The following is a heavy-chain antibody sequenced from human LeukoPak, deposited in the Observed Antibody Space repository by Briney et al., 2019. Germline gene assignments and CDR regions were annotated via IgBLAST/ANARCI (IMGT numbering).Heavy chain of an antibody. V-gene: IGHV4-59*01. D-gene: IGHD2-15*01. J-gene: IGHJ4*02. Sequence: SETLSLTCTVSGGSISPYYWSWIRQPPGKGLEWIAYIYYSGSTKYNPSLESRVSISVETSKNQFSLKLSSVTAADTAVYYCARGFCSGGSCYSAIFDYWGQGTLVTVSS. CDR1: GGSISPYY. CDR3: ARGFCSGGSCYSAIFDY. CDR2: IYYSGST.